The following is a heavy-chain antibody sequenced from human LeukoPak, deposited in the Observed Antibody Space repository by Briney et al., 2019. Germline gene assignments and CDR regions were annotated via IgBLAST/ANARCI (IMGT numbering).Heavy chain of an antibody. Sequence: GGSLRLSCAASGFTFDDHGMHWVRQAPGKGLEWVSGINWNSASIGYADSVKGRFTISRDNAKNSLYLQMNRLRAEGTALYYCAKEVGIYGDWYFDLWGRGTLVTVSS. CDR2: INWNSASI. V-gene: IGHV3-9*01. CDR1: GFTFDDHG. CDR3: AKEVGIYGDWYFDL. J-gene: IGHJ2*01. D-gene: IGHD2-21*01.